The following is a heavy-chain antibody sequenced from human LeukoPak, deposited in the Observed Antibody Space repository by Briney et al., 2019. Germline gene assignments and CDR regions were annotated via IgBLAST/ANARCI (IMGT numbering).Heavy chain of an antibody. D-gene: IGHD6-19*01. Sequence: SETLSLTRTVSGGSISSYCWSWIRQPPGKGLEWIGYIYYSGSTNYNPSLKSRVTISVDTSKNQFSLKLSSVTAADTAVYYCARDFGSVAGRIFDYWGQGTLVTVSS. CDR2: IYYSGST. CDR3: ARDFGSVAGRIFDY. V-gene: IGHV4-59*01. J-gene: IGHJ4*02. CDR1: GGSISSYC.